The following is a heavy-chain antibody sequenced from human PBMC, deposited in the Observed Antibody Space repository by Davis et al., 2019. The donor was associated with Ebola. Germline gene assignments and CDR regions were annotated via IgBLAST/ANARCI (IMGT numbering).Heavy chain of an antibody. J-gene: IGHJ4*02. Sequence: GESLKISCEASGFTFTSYRMNWVRQAPGKGLEWVSSISGDSGFEYYADSVRGRFTISRDNSKNTLYLQMNSLRAEDTAVYYCARADYDSSGYYHGFDYWGQGTLVTVSS. CDR1: GFTFTSYR. V-gene: IGHV3-21*01. D-gene: IGHD3-22*01. CDR3: ARADYDSSGYYHGFDY. CDR2: ISGDSGFE.